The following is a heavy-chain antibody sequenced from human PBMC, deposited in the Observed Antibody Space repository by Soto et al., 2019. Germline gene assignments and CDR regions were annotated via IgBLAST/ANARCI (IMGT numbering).Heavy chain of an antibody. CDR3: ARAYSSGWFGMDV. J-gene: IGHJ6*02. D-gene: IGHD6-19*01. Sequence: SLRLSCAASGFTFSSYGMHWVRQAPGKGLEWVAVIWYDGSNKYYADSVKGRFTISRDNSKDTLYLQMNSLRAEDTAVYYCARAYSSGWFGMDVWGQGTTVTVS. CDR1: GFTFSSYG. V-gene: IGHV3-33*01. CDR2: IWYDGSNK.